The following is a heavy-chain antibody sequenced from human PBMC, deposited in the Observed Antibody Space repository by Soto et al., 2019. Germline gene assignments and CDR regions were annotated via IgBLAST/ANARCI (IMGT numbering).Heavy chain of an antibody. D-gene: IGHD3-3*01. V-gene: IGHV4-34*01. CDR2: IHHSGST. CDR1: CGSFDGYY. J-gene: IGHJ4*02. Sequence: PSETLSLTCALYCGSFDGYYWSWIRQSPGKGLEWIGEIHHSGSTKYNPSLKSRVSLSVDTSTKQFSLKMTYMTAADRGVYYCARGVDSWSGYLFWGQGTPVTVSS. CDR3: ARGVDSWSGYLF.